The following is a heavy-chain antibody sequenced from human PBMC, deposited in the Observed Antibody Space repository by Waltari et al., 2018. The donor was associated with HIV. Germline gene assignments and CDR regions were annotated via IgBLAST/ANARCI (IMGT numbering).Heavy chain of an antibody. V-gene: IGHV3-33*01. Sequence: QVQLVESGGGVVQRGKSLRRSCAASGFTFSRYGMHWVRQAPGKGLEWVAVIWFHGNNKYYANSVKGRFTISRDNSKNTLYLQLNSLRAEDTGVYYCVASWEPAGNDGLDIWGQGTTVTVSS. CDR2: IWFHGNNK. CDR3: VASWEPAGNDGLDI. J-gene: IGHJ3*02. CDR1: GFTFSRYG. D-gene: IGHD1-26*01.